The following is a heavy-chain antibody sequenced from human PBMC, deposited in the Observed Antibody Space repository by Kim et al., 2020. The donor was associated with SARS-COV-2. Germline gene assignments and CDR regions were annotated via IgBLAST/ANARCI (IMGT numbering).Heavy chain of an antibody. D-gene: IGHD5-12*01. CDR2: ISWSSGTI. V-gene: IGHV3-9*01. Sequence: GGSLRLSCAASGFTFGGCSMHWVRQAPGKGLEWVSSISWSSGTIGYADSVRGRFTISRDNAKNSLYLQMNSLRAEDTALYYCVKAFSGYDEAYYYGMDVWRQVTTVPVSS. CDR3: VKAFSGYDEAYYYGMDV. CDR1: GFTFGGCS. J-gene: IGHJ6*01.